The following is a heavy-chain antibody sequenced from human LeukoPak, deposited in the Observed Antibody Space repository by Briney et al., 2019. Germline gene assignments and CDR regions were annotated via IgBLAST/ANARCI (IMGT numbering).Heavy chain of an antibody. D-gene: IGHD6-19*01. Sequence: GGSLRLSCAASGFTFSSYEMNWVRQAPGKGLEWVSYISSSGSTRYYADSVKGRFTISRDNAKKTLYLQMNSLRAEDTAMYYCARGEAVAGNDHWGQGALVTVSS. CDR2: ISSSGSTR. J-gene: IGHJ4*02. CDR3: ARGEAVAGNDH. V-gene: IGHV3-48*03. CDR1: GFTFSSYE.